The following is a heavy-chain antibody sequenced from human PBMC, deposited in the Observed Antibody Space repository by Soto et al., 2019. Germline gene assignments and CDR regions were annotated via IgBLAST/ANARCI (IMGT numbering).Heavy chain of an antibody. CDR2: IWYDGSNK. D-gene: IGHD6-19*01. CDR3: ARDYSHHMIAVAYYFDY. Sequence: GGSLRLSCAASGFTFSSYGMHWVRQAPGKGLEWVAVIWYDGSNKYYADSVKGRFTISRDNSKNTLYLQMNSLRAEDTAVYYCARDYSHHMIAVAYYFDYWGQGTLVTVSS. J-gene: IGHJ4*02. CDR1: GFTFSSYG. V-gene: IGHV3-33*01.